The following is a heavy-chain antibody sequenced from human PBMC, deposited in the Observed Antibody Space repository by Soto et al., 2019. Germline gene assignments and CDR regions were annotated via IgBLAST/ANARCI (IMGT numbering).Heavy chain of an antibody. Sequence: QVQLVQSGAEVKKPGASVKVSCKASGYTFTGYYMHWVRQAPGQGLEWMGWINPNSGGTNYAQKFQGGVTMTRDTSISTAYMELSRLRSDDTAVYYCARDRTVVTAIFGYYYYGMDVWGQGTTVTVSS. D-gene: IGHD2-21*02. J-gene: IGHJ6*02. CDR1: GYTFTGYY. CDR2: INPNSGGT. V-gene: IGHV1-2*02. CDR3: ARDRTVVTAIFGYYYYGMDV.